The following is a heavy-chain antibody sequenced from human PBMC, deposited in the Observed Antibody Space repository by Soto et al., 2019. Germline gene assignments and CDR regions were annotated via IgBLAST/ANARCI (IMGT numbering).Heavy chain of an antibody. CDR3: ARVRWAAAFYYYYGMDV. J-gene: IGHJ6*02. V-gene: IGHV3-33*01. CDR1: GFTFSKYG. CDR2: IWYDGSNK. Sequence: GGSLRLSCAASGFTFSKYGMHWVRQAPGKGLEWVAIIWYDGSNKDYADSVKGRFTISRDNSKNTLYLQMNSLRAADTAVYYCARVRWAAAFYYYYGMDVWGQGTTVTVSS. D-gene: IGHD6-13*01.